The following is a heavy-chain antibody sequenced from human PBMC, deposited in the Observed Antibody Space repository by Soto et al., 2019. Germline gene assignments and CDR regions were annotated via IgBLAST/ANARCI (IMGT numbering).Heavy chain of an antibody. Sequence: GGSLRLSCAASGFTFSSYAMSWVRQAPGKGLEWVSAISGSVGSTYYADSVKGRFTITRDNSKNTLYFQMNSLRAGDTAVYYFSKPRVSEGYNLNPSYDFDYWGQGTLVTVSS. CDR3: SKPRVSEGYNLNPSYDFDY. CDR2: ISGSVGST. V-gene: IGHV3-23*01. CDR1: GFTFSSYA. D-gene: IGHD5-12*01. J-gene: IGHJ4*01.